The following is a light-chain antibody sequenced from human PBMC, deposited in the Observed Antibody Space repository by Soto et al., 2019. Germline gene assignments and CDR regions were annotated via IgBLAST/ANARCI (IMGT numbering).Light chain of an antibody. CDR2: AAC. Sequence: DIQMTQSPSSLSASVGDRVTITCRASQSIRNYLNWYQQKKGKAPKVLMCAACTLQSAVPSRFSGSGFGTEFTLTISSLQPEDFATNYCQQSYTTPYTFGQGTKLDIK. CDR3: QQSYTTPYT. CDR1: QSIRNY. J-gene: IGKJ2*01. V-gene: IGKV1-39*01.